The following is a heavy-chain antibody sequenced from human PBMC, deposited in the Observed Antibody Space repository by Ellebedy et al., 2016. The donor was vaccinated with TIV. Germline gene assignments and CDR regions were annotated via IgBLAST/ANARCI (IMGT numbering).Heavy chain of an antibody. Sequence: GESLKISCAASGFTFSSYWMTWVRQAPGKGLEWVANINQDGSERYYVDSVKGRFAISRDNAKNSLYLQMNSLGDEDTAVYYCARDQWLGRTYYFDYWGQGTLVTVSS. CDR2: INQDGSER. CDR3: ARDQWLGRTYYFDY. CDR1: GFTFSSYW. D-gene: IGHD6-19*01. J-gene: IGHJ4*02. V-gene: IGHV3-7*01.